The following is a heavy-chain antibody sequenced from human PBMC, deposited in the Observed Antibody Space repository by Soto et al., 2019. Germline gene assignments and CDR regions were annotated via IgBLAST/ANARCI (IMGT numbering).Heavy chain of an antibody. CDR1: GYTFTGYF. J-gene: IGHJ5*02. Sequence: QVQLVQSGAEVKKPGASVKVSCKASGYTFTGYFMHWVRQAPGQGLEWMGWINPNSGATKYAQKFQGRDTLSRDTSIRTAYMELTGLRSDDTAVCYWARGGGMILARLPWGQGTQVTVSS. D-gene: IGHD3-16*01. V-gene: IGHV1-2*02. CDR3: ARGGGMILARLP. CDR2: INPNSGAT.